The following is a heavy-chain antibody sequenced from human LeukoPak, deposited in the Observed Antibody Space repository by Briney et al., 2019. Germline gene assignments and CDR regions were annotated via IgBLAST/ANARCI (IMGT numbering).Heavy chain of an antibody. J-gene: IGHJ4*02. V-gene: IGHV3-74*01. Sequence: GGSLRLSCAVSGFTFSSHLMHWVRQVPGKGLAWVSRVNSDGSITNYADSVKGRFTISRDNAKNTLYLQMNSLRAEDTAVYYCARGHGDYAPFDYWGQGTLVTVSS. CDR2: VNSDGSIT. D-gene: IGHD4-17*01. CDR3: ARGHGDYAPFDY. CDR1: GFTFSSHL.